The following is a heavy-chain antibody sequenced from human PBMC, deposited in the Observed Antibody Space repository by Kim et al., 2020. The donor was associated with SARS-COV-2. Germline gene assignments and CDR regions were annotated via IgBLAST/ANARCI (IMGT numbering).Heavy chain of an antibody. CDR3: ARDRGGYYDILTGYWVKPKFDY. Sequence: GGSLRLSCAASGFTFSSYWMSWVRQAPGKGLEWVANIKQDGSEKYYVDSVKGRFTISRDNAKNSLYLQMNSLRAEDTAVYYCARDRGGYYDILTGYWVKPKFDYWGQGTLVTVSS. J-gene: IGHJ4*02. CDR2: IKQDGSEK. V-gene: IGHV3-7*01. D-gene: IGHD3-9*01. CDR1: GFTFSSYW.